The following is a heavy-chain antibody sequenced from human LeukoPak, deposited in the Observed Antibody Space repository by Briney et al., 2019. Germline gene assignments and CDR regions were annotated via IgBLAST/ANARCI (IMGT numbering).Heavy chain of an antibody. CDR2: IYYSGST. Sequence: KPSETLSLTCTVSGGSISSSSYYWGWIRQPPGKGLEWIGSIYYSGSTYYNPSLKSRVTISVDTSKNQFSLKLSSVTAADTDVYYCARSRQYQLLGWFDPWGQGTLVTVSS. V-gene: IGHV4-39*01. CDR1: GGSISSSSYY. CDR3: ARSRQYQLLGWFDP. J-gene: IGHJ5*02. D-gene: IGHD2-2*01.